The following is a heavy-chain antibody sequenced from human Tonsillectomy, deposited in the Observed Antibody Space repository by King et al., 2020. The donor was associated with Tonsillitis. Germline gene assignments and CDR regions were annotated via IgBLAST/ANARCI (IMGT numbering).Heavy chain of an antibody. J-gene: IGHJ5*02. V-gene: IGHV4-59*08. CDR1: GASISSYY. Sequence: VQLQESGPGLVKPSETLSLTCTVSGASISSYYWSWIRQPPGKGLEWIGYIYYIGNTNYNPSLKSRVTISVDTSKNQFSLKLSSVTAADTAVYYCVRRDHNYYGSGVNWFDPWGQGTLVTVSS. CDR3: VRRDHNYYGSGVNWFDP. CDR2: IYYIGNT. D-gene: IGHD3-10*01.